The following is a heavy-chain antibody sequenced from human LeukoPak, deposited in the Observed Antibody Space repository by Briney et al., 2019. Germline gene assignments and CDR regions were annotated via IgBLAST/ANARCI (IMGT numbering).Heavy chain of an antibody. V-gene: IGHV1-2*02. Sequence: GASVKVSCKASGYTFTGYYMHWVRQAPGQGLEWMGWINPNSGGTNYAQKFQGRVTMTRDTSISTAYMELSRLRSDDTAVYYCARDNKNSYSNYWFDPWGQGTLVTVSS. CDR1: GYTFTGYY. CDR3: ARDNKNSYSNYWFDP. CDR2: INPNSGGT. J-gene: IGHJ5*02. D-gene: IGHD4-11*01.